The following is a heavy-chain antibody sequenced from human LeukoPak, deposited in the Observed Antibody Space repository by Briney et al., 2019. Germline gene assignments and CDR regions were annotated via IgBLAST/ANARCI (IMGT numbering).Heavy chain of an antibody. D-gene: IGHD6-13*01. Sequence: SETLSLTCAVYGGSFSSYYWSWIRQPPGKGLEWIGEINHSGRNNYNPSLKSRVTISVDTSKNQFSLKLSSVTAADTAVYYCARGSEGGYSSSWYVEFFDYWGQGTLVTVSS. J-gene: IGHJ4*02. CDR1: GGSFSSYY. CDR3: ARGSEGGYSSSWYVEFFDY. V-gene: IGHV4-34*01. CDR2: INHSGRN.